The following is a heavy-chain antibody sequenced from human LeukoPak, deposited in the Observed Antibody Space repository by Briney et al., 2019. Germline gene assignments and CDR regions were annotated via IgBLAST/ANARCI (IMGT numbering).Heavy chain of an antibody. Sequence: GGSLRLSCAASGFTLSSSEMNWVRQAPGKGLEWVSYISRSGSTIFYADSVEGRFTISRDNAKNSVSLQMNSLRAEDTAVYFCARPTWTNYMDVWSKGTAVTISS. V-gene: IGHV3-48*03. CDR3: ARPTWTNYMDV. D-gene: IGHD3/OR15-3a*01. CDR1: GFTLSSSE. J-gene: IGHJ6*03. CDR2: ISRSGSTI.